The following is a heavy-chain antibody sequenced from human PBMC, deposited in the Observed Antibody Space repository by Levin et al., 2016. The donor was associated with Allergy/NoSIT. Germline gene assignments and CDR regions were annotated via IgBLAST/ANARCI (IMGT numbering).Heavy chain of an antibody. CDR2: ISSSSSYI. D-gene: IGHD3-10*01. V-gene: IGHV3-21*01. J-gene: IGHJ6*02. CDR3: ARDGVTLGHYYGMDV. Sequence: WIRQPPGKGLEWVSSISSSSSYIYYADSVKGRFTISRDNAKNSLYLQMNSLRAEDTAVYYCARDGVTLGHYYGMDVWGQGTTVTVSS.